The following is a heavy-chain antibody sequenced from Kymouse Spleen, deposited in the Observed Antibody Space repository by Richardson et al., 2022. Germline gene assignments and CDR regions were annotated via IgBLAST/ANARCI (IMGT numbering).Heavy chain of an antibody. CDR3: TTYYDILTGDAFDI. CDR2: IKSKTDGGTT. D-gene: IGHD3-9*01. V-gene: IGHV3-15*01. J-gene: IGHJ3*02. CDR1: GFTFSNAW. Sequence: EVQLVESGGGLVKPGGSLRLSCAASGFTFSNAWMSWVRQAPGKGLEWVGRIKSKTDGGTTDYAAPVKGRFTISRDDSKNTLYLQMNSLKTEDTAVYYCTTYYDILTGDAFDIWGQGTMVTVSS.